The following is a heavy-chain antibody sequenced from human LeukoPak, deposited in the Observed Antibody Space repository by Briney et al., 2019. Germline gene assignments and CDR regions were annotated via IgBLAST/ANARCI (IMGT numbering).Heavy chain of an antibody. J-gene: IGHJ4*02. D-gene: IGHD3-10*01. CDR3: AREASYYYGSGSFDY. CDR1: GGSFSGYY. V-gene: IGHV4-34*01. Sequence: SETLSLTCAVYGGSFSGYYWSWIRQPPGKGLEWIGEINHSGSTNYNPSLKSRVTISVDTSKNQFSLKLSSVTAADTAVYYCAREASYYYGSGSFDYWGQGTLVTVSS. CDR2: INHSGST.